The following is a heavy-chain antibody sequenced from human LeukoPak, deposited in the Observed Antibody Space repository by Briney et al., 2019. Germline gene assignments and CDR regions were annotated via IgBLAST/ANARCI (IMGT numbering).Heavy chain of an antibody. CDR1: GFTFSSYA. CDR3: AKLHYDILTGYFPDAFDI. Sequence: GGSLRLSCAASGFTFSSYAMSWVRQAPGKGLEWVSAISGSGGSTYYADSVKGRFTISRDNSKNTLYLQMNSLRAEDTAVCYCAKLHYDILTGYFPDAFDIWGQGTMVTVSS. CDR2: ISGSGGST. V-gene: IGHV3-23*01. J-gene: IGHJ3*02. D-gene: IGHD3-9*01.